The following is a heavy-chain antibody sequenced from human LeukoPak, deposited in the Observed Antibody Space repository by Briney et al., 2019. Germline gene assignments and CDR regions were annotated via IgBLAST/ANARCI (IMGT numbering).Heavy chain of an antibody. CDR1: GFTFNGYS. Sequence: PGGSLRLSCTASGFTFNGYSMNWVRQAPGKGLECVSSISTSSSYIYYADSVKGRFTISRNNPKNSLYLQMNSLRAEDTAVYYCARNRGDPSYFDYWGQGTLVTVSS. CDR2: ISTSSSYI. V-gene: IGHV3-21*01. CDR3: ARNRGDPSYFDY. J-gene: IGHJ4*02. D-gene: IGHD4-17*01.